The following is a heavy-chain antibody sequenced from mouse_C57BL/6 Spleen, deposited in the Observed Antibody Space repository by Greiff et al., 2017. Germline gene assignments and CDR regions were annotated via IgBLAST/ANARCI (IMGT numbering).Heavy chain of an antibody. CDR2: IYPGSGST. CDR3: ARCPKGRNAMDY. CDR1: GYTFTSYW. V-gene: IGHV1-55*01. D-gene: IGHD3-3*01. J-gene: IGHJ4*01. Sequence: QVQLQQPGAELVKPGASVKMSCKASGYTFTSYWITWVKQRPGQGLEWIGDIYPGSGSTNYNEKFKSKATLTVDTSSSTAYMQLSSLTSEDSAVFYCARCPKGRNAMDYWGQGTSVTVSS.